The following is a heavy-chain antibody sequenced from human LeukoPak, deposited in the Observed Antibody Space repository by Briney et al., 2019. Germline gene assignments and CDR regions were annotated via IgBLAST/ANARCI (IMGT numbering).Heavy chain of an antibody. V-gene: IGHV1-18*01. J-gene: IGHJ4*02. CDR3: ASGYYYDSSGYYPFDY. CDR2: ISAYNGNT. CDR1: GYTFTSYG. Sequence: GASVKDSCKASGYTFTSYGISWVRQAPGQGLEWMGWISAYNGNTNYAQKLQGRVTMTTDTSTSTAYMELRSLRSDDTAGYYCASGYYYDSSGYYPFDYWGQGTLVTVSS. D-gene: IGHD3-22*01.